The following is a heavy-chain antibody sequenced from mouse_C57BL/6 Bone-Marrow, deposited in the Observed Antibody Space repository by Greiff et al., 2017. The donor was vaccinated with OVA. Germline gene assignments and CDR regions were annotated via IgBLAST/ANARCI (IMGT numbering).Heavy chain of an antibody. J-gene: IGHJ1*03. D-gene: IGHD1-1*02. V-gene: IGHV1-55*01. CDR3: AREGSLYWYFDV. CDR1: GYTFTGYW. Sequence: QVQLQQPGAELVKPGASVKMSCKASGYTFTGYWITWVKQRPGQGLEWIGDIYPGSGSTNYNEKFKSKATLTADTSSSTAYMQLSSLTSEDSAVDYCAREGSLYWYFDVWGTGTTVTVSS. CDR2: IYPGSGST.